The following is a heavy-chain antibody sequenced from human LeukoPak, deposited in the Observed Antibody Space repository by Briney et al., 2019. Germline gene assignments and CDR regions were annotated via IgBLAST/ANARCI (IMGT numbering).Heavy chain of an antibody. V-gene: IGHV3-15*01. CDR3: TTVTLTTIGWNN. CDR2: IKSKTDGGTT. D-gene: IGHD1/OR15-1a*01. Sequence: GGSLRLSCAASGLTFSHVWMSWVRQAPGKGLEWVGRIKSKTDGGTTDYAGFVKGRFTISRDDSKNTLYLQMNSLNIEDTAVYYCTTVTLTTIGWNNWGQGTLVTVSS. CDR1: GLTFSHVW. J-gene: IGHJ4*02.